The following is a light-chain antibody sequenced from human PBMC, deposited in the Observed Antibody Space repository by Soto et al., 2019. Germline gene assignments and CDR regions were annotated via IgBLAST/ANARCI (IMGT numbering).Light chain of an antibody. J-gene: IGLJ1*01. CDR3: QLWDSGSDTYV. V-gene: IGLV3-21*04. CDR2: YDD. Sequence: SYVLTQPPSVSVAPGETARITCGGNNIGGKSVHWYQQKPGQAPVLVIYYDDDRPSGIPERISCSSYAHTATLIISRVEAGDEADDYYQLWDSGSDTYVFGAGTKLTVL. CDR1: NIGGKS.